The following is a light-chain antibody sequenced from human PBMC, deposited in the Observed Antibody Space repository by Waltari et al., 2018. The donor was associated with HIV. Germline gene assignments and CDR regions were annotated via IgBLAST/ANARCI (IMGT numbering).Light chain of an antibody. CDR1: SSNIGSSY. J-gene: IGLJ3*02. Sequence: QSVLTQPPSASGTPGQRVTISCSGSSSNIGSSYVYWYQQLPGTAPKLLMYRNNQRPSGVPLLFSGSKSGTSAALAISGLRSDDEADYYCATWDDSLSGLWVFGGGTKLTVL. CDR2: RNN. V-gene: IGLV1-47*01. CDR3: ATWDDSLSGLWV.